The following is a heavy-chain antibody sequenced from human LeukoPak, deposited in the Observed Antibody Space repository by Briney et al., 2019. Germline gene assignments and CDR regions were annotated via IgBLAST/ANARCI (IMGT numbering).Heavy chain of an antibody. D-gene: IGHD1-26*01. Sequence: SETLSLTCTVSGGSISSYYWSWIRQPPGKGLEWIGYIYYSGSTNYNPSLKSRVTISVDTSKNQFSLKLSSVTAADTAVYYCARQSGGAFDIWGQGTMVIVSS. CDR2: IYYSGST. J-gene: IGHJ3*02. CDR1: GGSISSYY. V-gene: IGHV4-59*08. CDR3: ARQSGGAFDI.